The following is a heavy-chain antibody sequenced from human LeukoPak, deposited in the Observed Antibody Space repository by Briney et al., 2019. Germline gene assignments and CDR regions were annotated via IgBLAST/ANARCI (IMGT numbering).Heavy chain of an antibody. CDR1: GGSISSYY. D-gene: IGHD1-7*01. V-gene: IGHV4-59*01. CDR2: IYYSGST. J-gene: IGHJ4*02. CDR3: ARVVTGTTLFDY. Sequence: SETLSLTCTVSGGSISSYYWSWIRQPPGKGLEWIGYIYYSGSTNYNPSLKSRVTISVDASKNQFSLKLSSVTAADTAVYYCARVVTGTTLFDYWGQGTLVTVSS.